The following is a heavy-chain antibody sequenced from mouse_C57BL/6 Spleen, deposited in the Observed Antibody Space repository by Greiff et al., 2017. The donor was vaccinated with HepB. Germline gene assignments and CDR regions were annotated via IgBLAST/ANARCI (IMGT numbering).Heavy chain of an antibody. D-gene: IGHD1-1*01. CDR2: IHPNSGST. Sequence: QVQLKQPGAELVKPGASVKLSCKASGYTFTSYWMHWVKQRPGQGLEWIGMIHPNSGSTNYNEKFKSKATLTVDKSSSTAYMQLSSLTSEDSAVYYCAPITTVVAPPFDYWGQGTTLTVSS. CDR1: GYTFTSYW. J-gene: IGHJ2*01. V-gene: IGHV1-64*01. CDR3: APITTVVAPPFDY.